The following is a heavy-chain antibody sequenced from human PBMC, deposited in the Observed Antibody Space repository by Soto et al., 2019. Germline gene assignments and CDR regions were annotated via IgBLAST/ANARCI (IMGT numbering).Heavy chain of an antibody. CDR1: GGTFSSYA. J-gene: IGHJ6*02. Sequence: GASVKVSCKXSGGTFSSYAISWVRQAPGQGLEWMGGIIPIFGTANYAQKFQGRVTITADESTSTAYMELSSLRSEDTAVYYCARGRHPSYYYYYGMDVWGQGTTVTVSS. CDR3: ARGRHPSYYYYYGMDV. V-gene: IGHV1-69*13. CDR2: IIPIFGTA.